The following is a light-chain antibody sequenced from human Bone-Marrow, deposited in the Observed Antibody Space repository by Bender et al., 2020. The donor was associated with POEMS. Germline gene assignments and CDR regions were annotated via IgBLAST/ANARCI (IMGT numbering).Light chain of an antibody. J-gene: IGLJ2*01. CDR1: SSDVGGYDY. V-gene: IGLV2-8*01. CDR2: EVN. CDR3: CSFAGSNTMK. Sequence: QSALTQPPSASGSPGQSVTISCTGTSSDVGGYDYVSWFQQHPGKAPKLLIYEVNDRPSGISSRFSGSKSGSTASLTISGLQAEDEADYYCCSFAGSNTMKFGGGTTLTVL.